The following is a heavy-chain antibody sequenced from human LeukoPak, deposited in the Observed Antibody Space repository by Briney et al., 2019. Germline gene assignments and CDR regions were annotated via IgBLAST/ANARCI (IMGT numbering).Heavy chain of an antibody. CDR3: ARHRITMVRGVNSWFDP. CDR1: GGSISSSSYY. D-gene: IGHD3-10*01. Sequence: SETLSLTCTVSGGSISSSSYYWGWIRQPPGKGLEWIGSIYYSGSTYYNPSLKSRVTISVDTSKNQFSLKLSSVTAADTAVYYCARHRITMVRGVNSWFDPWGQGTLVTVSS. J-gene: IGHJ5*02. V-gene: IGHV4-39*01. CDR2: IYYSGST.